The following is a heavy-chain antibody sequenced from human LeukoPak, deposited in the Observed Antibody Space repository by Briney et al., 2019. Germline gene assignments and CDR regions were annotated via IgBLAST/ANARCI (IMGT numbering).Heavy chain of an antibody. CDR2: IKQDGSET. CDR3: ARDAAYDFRNPYRYFQH. J-gene: IGHJ1*01. Sequence: GGSLRLSCAASGFTFSTYWMTWVRQAPGKGLDWVRNIKQDGSETYYADSLKGRFTISRDNAKSALYLQMNSLRAEDTAVYYCARDAAYDFRNPYRYFQHWGQGTLVTVSS. D-gene: IGHD3-3*01. CDR1: GFTFSTYW. V-gene: IGHV3-7*01.